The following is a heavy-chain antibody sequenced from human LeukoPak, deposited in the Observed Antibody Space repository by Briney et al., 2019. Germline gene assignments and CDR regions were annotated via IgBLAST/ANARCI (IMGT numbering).Heavy chain of an antibody. D-gene: IGHD5-24*01. CDR1: GGTFSSYA. J-gene: IGHJ6*03. Sequence: SVKVSCKASGGTFSSYAISWVRQAPGQGLEWMGGIIPIFGTANYAQKFQGRVTITTDESTSTAYMELSSLRSEDTAVYYCARGRGGYNSDYYYYYYMDVWGKGTTGTVSS. CDR3: ARGRGGYNSDYYYYYYMDV. V-gene: IGHV1-69*05. CDR2: IIPIFGTA.